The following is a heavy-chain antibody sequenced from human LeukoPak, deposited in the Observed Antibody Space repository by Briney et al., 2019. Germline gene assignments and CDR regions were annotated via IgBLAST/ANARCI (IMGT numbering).Heavy chain of an antibody. Sequence: SVKVSCKASGGTFSSYAISWVRQAPGQGLEWMGRIIPILGIANYAQKFQGRVTITADKSTSTAYMELSSLRSEDTAVYYCARLYSSGSSYNWFDPWGQGTLVTVSS. V-gene: IGHV1-69*04. CDR2: IIPILGIA. CDR3: ARLYSSGSSYNWFDP. D-gene: IGHD3-10*01. CDR1: GGTFSSYA. J-gene: IGHJ5*02.